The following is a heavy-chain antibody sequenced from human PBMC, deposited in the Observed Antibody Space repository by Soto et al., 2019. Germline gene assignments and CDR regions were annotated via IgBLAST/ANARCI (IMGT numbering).Heavy chain of an antibody. D-gene: IGHD6-19*01. Sequence: EVQLLESGGGLVQPGGSLRLSCTASGFTFSSYAMSWVRQAPGKGLEWVSAISGSGGSTYYADSVKGRFTISRENSKNAVYMQMNSLRAEDTAVYYCGKVRGLQQWLYYFEYWGQGTLVTVSS. CDR1: GFTFSSYA. J-gene: IGHJ4*02. CDR2: ISGSGGST. V-gene: IGHV3-23*01. CDR3: GKVRGLQQWLYYFEY.